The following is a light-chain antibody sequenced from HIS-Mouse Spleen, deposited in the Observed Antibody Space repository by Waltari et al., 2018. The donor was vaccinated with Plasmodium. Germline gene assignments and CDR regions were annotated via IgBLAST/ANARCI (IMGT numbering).Light chain of an antibody. V-gene: IGKV3-15*01. CDR2: GAS. Sequence: EIVMTQSPATLSVSPGERATLSCRASQSVSSNLAGYQQKPGQAPRLHIYGASTRATGTPARFSGSGSGTEFTLTISSLQSEDCAVYYCQQYNNWSFTFGPGTKVDIK. CDR3: QQYNNWSFT. J-gene: IGKJ3*01. CDR1: QSVSSN.